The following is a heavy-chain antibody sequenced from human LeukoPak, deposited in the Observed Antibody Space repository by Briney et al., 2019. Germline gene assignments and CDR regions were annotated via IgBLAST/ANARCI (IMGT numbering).Heavy chain of an antibody. D-gene: IGHD6-19*01. J-gene: IGHJ5*02. CDR1: GDSISSSSSY. Sequence: SETLSLTCTVSGDSISSSSSYWGWIRQPPGKGLEWIGSIYYSGSTYYNPSLKSRVTISVDTSKNQFSLKLSSVTAADTAVYYCARKIYSSGWYFREYNWFDPWGQGTLVTVSS. CDR3: ARKIYSSGWYFREYNWFDP. V-gene: IGHV4-39*01. CDR2: IYYSGST.